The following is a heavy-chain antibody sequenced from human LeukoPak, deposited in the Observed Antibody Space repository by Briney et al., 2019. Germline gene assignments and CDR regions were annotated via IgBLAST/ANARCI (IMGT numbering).Heavy chain of an antibody. V-gene: IGHV4-34*01. CDR3: AREQIVLRYFDWLPGWFDP. CDR2: INHSGST. D-gene: IGHD3-9*01. Sequence: SETLSLTCAVYGGSFSGYYWSWIRQPPGKGLEWIGVINHSGSTNYNPSLKSRVTISVDTSKNQFSLKLSSVTAADTAVYYCAREQIVLRYFDWLPGWFDPWGQGTLVTVSS. CDR1: GGSFSGYY. J-gene: IGHJ5*02.